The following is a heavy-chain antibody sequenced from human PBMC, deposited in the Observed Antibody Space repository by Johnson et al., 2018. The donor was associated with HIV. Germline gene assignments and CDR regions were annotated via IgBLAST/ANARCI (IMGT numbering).Heavy chain of an antibody. CDR1: GFTFSVYD. CDR3: ARGSRYTYDNDDAYLLHAFDF. D-gene: IGHD3-22*01. J-gene: IGHJ3*01. CDR2: ISGSGGST. V-gene: IGHV3-NL1*01. Sequence: QMQLVESGGGVVQSGGSLRLSYDASGFTFSVYDRHWVCQAPGKGLEWVSAISGSGGSTYYADSVKGRFTISRDNSKNTLYLQMNSLRVEDTAVYYCARGSRYTYDNDDAYLLHAFDFWGQGTMVTVSP.